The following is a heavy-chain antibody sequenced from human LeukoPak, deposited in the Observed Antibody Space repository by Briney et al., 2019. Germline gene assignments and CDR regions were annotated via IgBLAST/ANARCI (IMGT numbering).Heavy chain of an antibody. J-gene: IGHJ4*02. CDR3: ARGRIAARRMTIDY. CDR2: IYYSGST. V-gene: IGHV4-39*07. D-gene: IGHD6-6*01. Sequence: SETLSLTCTVSGGSISSSSYYWGWVRQPPGTGLEWIGSIYYSGSTYYNPSLKSRVTISVDTSKNQFSLKLSSVTAADTAVYYCARGRIAARRMTIDYWGQGTLVTVSS. CDR1: GGSISSSSYY.